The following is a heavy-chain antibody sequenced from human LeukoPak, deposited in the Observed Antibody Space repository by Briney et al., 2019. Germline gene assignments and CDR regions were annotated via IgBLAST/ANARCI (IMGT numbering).Heavy chain of an antibody. CDR3: ARGSQGGSGEVREYYFDY. CDR1: GGSFSGYY. V-gene: IGHV4-34*01. CDR2: INHSGST. D-gene: IGHD6-25*01. Sequence: SETLSLTCAVYGGSFSGYYWSWIRQPPGKGLEWIGEINHSGSTNYNPSLKSRVTISVDTSKNQFSLKLSSVTAADTAVYYCARGSQGGSGEVREYYFDYWGQGTLVTVSS. J-gene: IGHJ4*02.